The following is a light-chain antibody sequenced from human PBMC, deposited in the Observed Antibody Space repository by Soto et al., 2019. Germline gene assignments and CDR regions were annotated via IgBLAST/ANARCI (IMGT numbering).Light chain of an antibody. CDR3: LSWDSCTRYV. J-gene: IGLJ1*01. Sequence: SYELTQPPSVSVSPGPTASITCSGDKLGDKYACWYQQTPGQSPELVIYQASKRPSGIPERFSGSNSGNTATLTIRGTQAMDEAYYYCLSWDSCTRYVFGTGTKVTVL. CDR2: QAS. CDR1: KLGDKY. V-gene: IGLV3-1*01.